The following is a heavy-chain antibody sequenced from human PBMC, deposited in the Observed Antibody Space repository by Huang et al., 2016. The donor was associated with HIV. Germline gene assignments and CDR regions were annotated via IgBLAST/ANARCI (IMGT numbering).Heavy chain of an antibody. CDR3: SRPGGGGFSFGPRAGMDV. D-gene: IGHD3-3*01. J-gene: IGHJ6*02. Sequence: EVQLVQSGAEVKKPGESLRISCKGSGYSFVKYWIGWVRQTPEKGLECMGVIYPDESSTRYSPAFRGQVTISADKSTNTAYLQWKNLKASDSAIYYCSRPGGGGFSFGPRAGMDVWGQGTTVIVSS. V-gene: IGHV5-51*01. CDR2: IYPDESST. CDR1: GYSFVKYW.